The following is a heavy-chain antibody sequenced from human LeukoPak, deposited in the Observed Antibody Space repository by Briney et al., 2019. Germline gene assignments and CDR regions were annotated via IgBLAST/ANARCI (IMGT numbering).Heavy chain of an antibody. V-gene: IGHV3-48*01. J-gene: IGHJ2*01. CDR1: GFTFSDYN. D-gene: IGHD1-14*01. CDR3: AKDITQSGYWYFDL. Sequence: GGSLRLSCAVSGFTFSDYNIYWVRQAPGKGLEWVSYISSSSSSVYYAESVKGRFTISRDNAKNSLYLQMNSLRAEDTALYYCAKDITQSGYWYFDLWGRGTLVTVSS. CDR2: ISSSSSSV.